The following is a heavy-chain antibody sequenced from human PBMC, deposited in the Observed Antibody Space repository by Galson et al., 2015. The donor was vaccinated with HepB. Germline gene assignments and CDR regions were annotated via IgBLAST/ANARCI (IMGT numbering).Heavy chain of an antibody. D-gene: IGHD4-17*01. CDR2: IIPILGIA. CDR1: GGTFSSYT. J-gene: IGHJ5*02. CDR3: ASDVYGDYVGAGDWFDP. V-gene: IGHV1-69*02. Sequence: SVKVSCKASGGTFSSYTISWVRQAPGQGLEWMGRIIPILGIANYAQKFQGRVTITADKSTSTAYMELSSLRSEDTAVYYCASDVYGDYVGAGDWFDPWGQGTLVTVSS.